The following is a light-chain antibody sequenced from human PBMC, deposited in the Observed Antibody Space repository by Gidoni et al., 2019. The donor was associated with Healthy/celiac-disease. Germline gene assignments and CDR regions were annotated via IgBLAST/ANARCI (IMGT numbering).Light chain of an antibody. CDR3: QQFNNYPQSYT. Sequence: IQFSPSPSSLSASVGDRVTITCRASQGMSSALAWYQQKPGKAPKLLIYDASSLESGVPSRFSGSGSGTDFTLTISSLQPEDFATYYCQQFNNYPQSYTFGQGTKLEIK. CDR1: QGMSSA. CDR2: DAS. J-gene: IGKJ2*01. V-gene: IGKV1D-13*01.